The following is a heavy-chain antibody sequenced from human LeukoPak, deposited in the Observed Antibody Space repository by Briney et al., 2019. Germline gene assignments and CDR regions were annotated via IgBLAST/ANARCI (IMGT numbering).Heavy chain of an antibody. CDR3: ARHDDSSGYQSY. J-gene: IGHJ4*02. CDR2: IYYSGST. V-gene: IGHV4-39*01. Sequence: PSETLSLTCTVSGGSISSSSYYWGWIRQPPGKGLEWIGSIYYSGSTNYNPSLKSRVTISVDTSKNQFSLKLSSVTAADTAVYYCARHDDSSGYQSYWGQGTLVTVSS. D-gene: IGHD3-22*01. CDR1: GGSISSSSYY.